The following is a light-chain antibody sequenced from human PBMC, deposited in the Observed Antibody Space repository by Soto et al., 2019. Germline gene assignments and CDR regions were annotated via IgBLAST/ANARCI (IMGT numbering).Light chain of an antibody. V-gene: IGKV3-20*01. CDR1: QSVSSSY. Sequence: EIVLTQSPGTLSLSPGERATLSCRASQSVSSSYLALYQQKPGQAPRLLIYGASSRATGIPDNFSGSGSGTDFTLTISRLEPEDFAVYYCQHYGSSPYTFGQGTKLEIK. J-gene: IGKJ2*01. CDR2: GAS. CDR3: QHYGSSPYT.